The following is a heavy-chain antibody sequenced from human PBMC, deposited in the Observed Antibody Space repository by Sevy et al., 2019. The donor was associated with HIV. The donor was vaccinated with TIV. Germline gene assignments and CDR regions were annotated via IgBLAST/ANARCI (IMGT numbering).Heavy chain of an antibody. CDR1: GFTFSSYA. CDR2: ISYDGSKK. D-gene: IGHD2-21*02. V-gene: IGHV3-30*09. Sequence: GESLKISCAASGFTFSSYALLWVRQAPGKGLEWVSLISYDGSKKYYSDSVKGRFAISRDESKTTLFQQMNSLRSEDTAIYYCARVSVSYCTDDCYHRFDYWGRGTLVTVSS. CDR3: ARVSVSYCTDDCYHRFDY. J-gene: IGHJ4*02.